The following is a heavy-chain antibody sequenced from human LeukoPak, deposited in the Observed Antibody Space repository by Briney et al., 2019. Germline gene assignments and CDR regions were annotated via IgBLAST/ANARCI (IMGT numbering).Heavy chain of an antibody. V-gene: IGHV1-2*02. J-gene: IGHJ1*01. CDR2: INPNSGGT. Sequence: GASVKVSCKASGYTFTGYYMHWVRQAPGQGLEWMGWINPNSGGTNYAQKFQGRVTMTTDTSTSTAYMELSSLRSEDTAVYYCARDAGGLQTHAEYFQHWGQGTLVTVSS. D-gene: IGHD4-11*01. CDR1: GYTFTGYY. CDR3: ARDAGGLQTHAEYFQH.